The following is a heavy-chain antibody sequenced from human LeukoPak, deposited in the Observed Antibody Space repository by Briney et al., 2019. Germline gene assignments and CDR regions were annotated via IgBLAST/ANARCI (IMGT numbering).Heavy chain of an antibody. Sequence: GGSLRLSCAASGFTFSNYWMTWVRQAPGKGLEWVSAISGSGGSTYYADSVKGRFTISRDNSKNTLYLQMNSLRAEDTAVYYCAKGAIIMGAVAANWFDPWGQGTLVTVSS. CDR1: GFTFSNYW. CDR3: AKGAIIMGAVAANWFDP. V-gene: IGHV3-23*01. D-gene: IGHD6-19*01. CDR2: ISGSGGST. J-gene: IGHJ5*02.